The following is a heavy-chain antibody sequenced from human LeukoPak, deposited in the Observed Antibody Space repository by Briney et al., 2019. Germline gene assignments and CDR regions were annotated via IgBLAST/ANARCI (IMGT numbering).Heavy chain of an antibody. CDR1: GGSISSSSYY. CDR2: IYYSGST. V-gene: IGHV4-39*07. J-gene: IGHJ3*02. CDR3: ARDSSSSRGAFDI. Sequence: PSQTLSLTCTVSGGSISSSSYYWGWIRQPPGKGLEWIGSIYYSGSTYYNPSLKSRVTISVDTSKNQFSLKLSSVTAADTAVYYCARDSSSSRGAFDIWGQGTMVTVSS.